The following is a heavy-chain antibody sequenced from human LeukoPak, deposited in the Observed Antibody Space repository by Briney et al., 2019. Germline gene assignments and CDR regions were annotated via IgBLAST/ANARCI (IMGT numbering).Heavy chain of an antibody. J-gene: IGHJ4*02. CDR1: GFTFSGSS. D-gene: IGHD6-13*01. CDR3: AREEQQLRDAFDI. Sequence: GGSLRLSCAASGFTFSGSSIHWVRQASGKGLEWVGLIRTKANTYATAYAASVTGRFTISGDDSKTTSYLQMNSLRAEDTAVYYCAREEQQLRDAFDIWGQGTLVTVSS. V-gene: IGHV3-73*01. CDR2: IRTKANTYAT.